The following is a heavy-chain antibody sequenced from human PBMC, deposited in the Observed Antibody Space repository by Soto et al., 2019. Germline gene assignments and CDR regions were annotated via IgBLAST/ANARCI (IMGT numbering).Heavy chain of an antibody. CDR3: ARDWCSSTSCYGNDAFDI. Sequence: EVQLVESGGGLVQPRGSLRLSCAASGFTVSSNYMSWVRQAPGKGLEWVSVIYSGGSTYYADSVKGRFTISRDNSKNTLYLQMYSLRAEDTAVYYCARDWCSSTSCYGNDAFDIWGQGTMVTVSS. J-gene: IGHJ3*02. V-gene: IGHV3-66*01. CDR2: IYSGGST. D-gene: IGHD2-2*01. CDR1: GFTVSSNY.